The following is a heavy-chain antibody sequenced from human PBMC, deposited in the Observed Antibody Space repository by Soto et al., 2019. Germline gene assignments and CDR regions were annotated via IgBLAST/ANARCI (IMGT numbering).Heavy chain of an antibody. D-gene: IGHD2-15*01. CDR2: ISASNGNT. CDR1: GYTFTSYG. J-gene: IGHJ6*02. Sequence: ASVKVSCKASGYTFTSYGISWVRQAPGQGLEWMGWISASNGNTNYAQKLQGRVTMTTDTSTSTAYMELRSLRSDDTAVYYCARIYCSGGSCYYYYGMDVWGQGTTVTVSS. V-gene: IGHV1-18*01. CDR3: ARIYCSGGSCYYYYGMDV.